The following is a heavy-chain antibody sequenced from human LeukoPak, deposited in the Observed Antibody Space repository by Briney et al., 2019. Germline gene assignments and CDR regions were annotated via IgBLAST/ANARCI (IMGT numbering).Heavy chain of an antibody. J-gene: IGHJ4*02. CDR2: IYYSGST. V-gene: IGHV4-39*01. Sequence: SETLSLTCTVSGGSISSSSYYWGWIRQPPGKGLEWIGSIYYSGSTHYNPSLKSRVTISVDTSKNQFSLKLSSVTAADTAVYYCARRGCSSTSCSFDYWGQGTLVTVSS. D-gene: IGHD2-2*01. CDR3: ARRGCSSTSCSFDY. CDR1: GGSISSSSYY.